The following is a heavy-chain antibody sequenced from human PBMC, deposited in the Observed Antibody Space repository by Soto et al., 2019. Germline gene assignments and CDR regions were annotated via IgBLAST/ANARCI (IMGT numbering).Heavy chain of an antibody. J-gene: IGHJ6*02. CDR3: ARDPIVVVVAATEESSYYYYGMDV. CDR2: INAGNGNT. CDR1: GYTFTSYA. V-gene: IGHV1-3*01. Sequence: ASVKVSCKASGYTFTSYAMHWVRQAPGQRLEWMGWINAGNGNTKYSQKFQGRVTITRDTSASTAYMELSSLRSEDTAVYYCARDPIVVVVAATEESSYYYYGMDVWGQGTTVTVSS. D-gene: IGHD2-15*01.